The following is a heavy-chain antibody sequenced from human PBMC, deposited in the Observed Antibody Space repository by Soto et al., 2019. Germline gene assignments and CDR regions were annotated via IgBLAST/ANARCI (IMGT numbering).Heavy chain of an antibody. CDR3: ARLFCGAENCYGWFDP. J-gene: IGHJ5*02. D-gene: IGHD2-15*01. CDR1: GYSFTTYG. V-gene: IGHV1-18*01. Sequence: QVQLVQSGAEVKKPGASVKVSCKASGYSFTTYGISWVRQAPGQGLEWLGWINTYNGYTNYAQKFQGRVTMTTDTSSNPAYMELRSLRSADTAVYYCARLFCGAENCYGWFDPWGQGTLVTVTS. CDR2: INTYNGYT.